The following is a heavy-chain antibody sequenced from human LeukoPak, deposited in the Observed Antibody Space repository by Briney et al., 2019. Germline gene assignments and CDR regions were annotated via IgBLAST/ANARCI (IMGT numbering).Heavy chain of an antibody. Sequence: SETLSLTCTVSGGSISSSSYYWGWIRQPPGKGLEWIGSIYYSGSTYYNPSLKSRVTISVDTSKNQFSLKLSSVTAADTALYYCARRSYYDYVWGPKSPYYYYMDVWGKGTTVTVSS. CDR1: GGSISSSSYY. CDR3: ARRSYYDYVWGPKSPYYYYMDV. CDR2: IYYSGST. J-gene: IGHJ6*03. D-gene: IGHD3-16*01. V-gene: IGHV4-39*01.